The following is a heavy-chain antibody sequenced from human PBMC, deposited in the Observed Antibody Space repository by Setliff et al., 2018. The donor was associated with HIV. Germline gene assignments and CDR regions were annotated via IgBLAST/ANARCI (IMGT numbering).Heavy chain of an antibody. D-gene: IGHD2-15*01. V-gene: IGHV1-69*10. CDR1: GGTFSSYA. CDR3: ARLGYCSGGSCSKGLFDY. CDR2: IIPILGIA. J-gene: IGHJ4*02. Sequence: GASVKVSCKASGGTFSSYAISWVRQAPGQGLEWMGGIIPILGIANYAQKFQGRVTITADKSTSTAYMELSSLRAEDTAVYFCARLGYCSGGSCSKGLFDYWGQGTLVTDSS.